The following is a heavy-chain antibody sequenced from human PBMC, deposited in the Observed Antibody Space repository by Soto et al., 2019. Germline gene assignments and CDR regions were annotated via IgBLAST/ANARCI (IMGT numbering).Heavy chain of an antibody. J-gene: IGHJ6*02. Sequence: GGSLRLSCAASGFTVSRNYMTWVRQAPGKGLEWVSYIYSDGTTYYADSVKGRFTISRDNSKNTLYLHMHSLRVEDTAIYYCARDQFYGSASSNNRYSYYYGMDVWGQGTTVTVSS. CDR3: ARDQFYGSASSNNRYSYYYGMDV. D-gene: IGHD3-10*01. CDR1: GFTVSRNY. V-gene: IGHV3-53*01. CDR2: IYSDGTT.